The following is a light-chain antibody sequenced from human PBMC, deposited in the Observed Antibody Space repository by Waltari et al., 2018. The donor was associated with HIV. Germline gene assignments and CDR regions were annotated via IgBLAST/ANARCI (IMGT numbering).Light chain of an antibody. CDR3: QTWDTGIRV. CDR1: SGHSNYD. V-gene: IGLV4-69*01. Sequence: QLVLTQSPTASASLGASVKFTCTLSSGHSNYDIAWHPQQPEKGPRYLMKLISDGSHSKGDVIPDRFSGSSSGAERYLTISSLQSEEEADYYCQTWDTGIRVFGGGTKLTVL. J-gene: IGLJ3*02. CDR2: LISDGSH.